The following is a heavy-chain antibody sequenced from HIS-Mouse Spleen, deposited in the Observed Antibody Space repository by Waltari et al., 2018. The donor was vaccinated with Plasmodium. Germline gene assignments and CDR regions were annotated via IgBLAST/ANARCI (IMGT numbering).Heavy chain of an antibody. CDR3: ARLTPWVHGNVDY. CDR2: GRDYNGNT. V-gene: IGHV1-18*01. CDR1: GYTFTMYG. J-gene: IGHJ4*02. D-gene: IGHD7-27*01. Sequence: SGAEVKNPGASVKVSCKASGYTFTMYGTTWVRQAPGQGLEWMGWGRDYNGNTNYAQRLQGRVTMTTDTSTSTSYMELRSLRSDDTAVYYCARLTPWVHGNVDYWGQGTLVTVSS.